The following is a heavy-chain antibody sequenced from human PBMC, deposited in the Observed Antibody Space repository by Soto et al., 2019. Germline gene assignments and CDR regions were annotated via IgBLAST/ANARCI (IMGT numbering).Heavy chain of an antibody. CDR1: GGSISSSSYY. V-gene: IGHV4-39*01. Sequence: SETLSLTCTVSGGSISSSSYYWGWIRQPPGKGLEWIGSIYYSGSTYYNPSLKSRVTISVDTSKNQFSLKLSSVTAADTAVYYCARMGLQGSYYYYYYMDVWGKGTTVTVSS. J-gene: IGHJ6*03. D-gene: IGHD4-4*01. CDR3: ARMGLQGSYYYYYYMDV. CDR2: IYYSGST.